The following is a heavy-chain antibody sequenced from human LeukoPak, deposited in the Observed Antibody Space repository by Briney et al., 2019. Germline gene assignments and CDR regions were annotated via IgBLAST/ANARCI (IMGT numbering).Heavy chain of an antibody. J-gene: IGHJ5*02. CDR1: GYTFTGYY. CDR2: INPNSGGT. D-gene: IGHD6-13*01. V-gene: IGHV1-2*02. Sequence: GASVKVSCKASGYTFTGYYMHWVRQAPGQGLEWMGWINPNSGGTNYAQKFQGRVTMTRDTSISTAYMELSRLRSDDTVVYYCAREISLAGIAGVYNWFDPWGQGTLVTVSS. CDR3: AREISLAGIAGVYNWFDP.